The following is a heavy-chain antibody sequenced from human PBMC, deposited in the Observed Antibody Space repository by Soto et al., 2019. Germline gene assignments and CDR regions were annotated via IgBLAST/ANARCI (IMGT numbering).Heavy chain of an antibody. V-gene: IGHV3-23*01. CDR1: GFTFSSYA. D-gene: IGHD6-6*01. CDR3: AKEEQYFSSPFDS. Sequence: GGSLRLSCAASGFTFSSYAMNWVRQAPGKGLEWVSDISNSGGLTYYADSVKGRFTISRDNSKNTLYLQMNSLRAEDTAVYYCAKEEQYFSSPFDSWGRGTLVTVSS. CDR2: ISNSGGLT. J-gene: IGHJ4*02.